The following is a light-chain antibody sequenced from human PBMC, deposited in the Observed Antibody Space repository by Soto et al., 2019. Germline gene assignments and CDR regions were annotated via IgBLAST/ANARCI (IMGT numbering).Light chain of an antibody. CDR2: DVS. J-gene: IGLJ1*01. Sequence: QSVLTQPASVSGSPGRSITISCTGASNDVDAYNYVSWYQQHPGRVPKLMIYDVSSRPSGVSDRFSGSKSGNTASLTISGLQAEDEADYYCSSYTTSLTYVFGTGTKVTVL. V-gene: IGLV2-14*01. CDR3: SSYTTSLTYV. CDR1: SNDVDAYNY.